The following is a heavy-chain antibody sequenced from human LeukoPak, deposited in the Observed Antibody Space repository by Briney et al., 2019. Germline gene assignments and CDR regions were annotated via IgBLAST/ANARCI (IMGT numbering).Heavy chain of an antibody. V-gene: IGHV4-34*01. CDR1: GGSFSGYY. D-gene: IGHD6-19*01. CDR3: ARTARLAGTFYFDY. Sequence: PSETLSLTCAVYGGSFSGYYWSWIRQPPGKGLEWIGEINHSGSTNYNPSLKSRVTISVDTSKNQFSLKLSSVTAADTAVYYCARTARLAGTFYFDYWGQGTLVTVSS. J-gene: IGHJ4*02. CDR2: INHSGST.